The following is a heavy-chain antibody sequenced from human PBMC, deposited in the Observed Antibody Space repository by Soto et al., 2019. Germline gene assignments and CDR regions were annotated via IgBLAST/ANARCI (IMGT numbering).Heavy chain of an antibody. CDR2: IYHSGST. CDR3: AKAPGSYRTFDY. J-gene: IGHJ4*02. D-gene: IGHD3-16*02. Sequence: TSETLSLTCAVSGGSISSGGYSWSWIRQPPGKGLEWIGYIYHSGSTYYNPSLKSRVTISVDRSKNQFSLKLSSVTAEDTAVYYCAKAPGSYRTFDYWGQGTLVTVSS. CDR1: GGSISSGGYS. V-gene: IGHV4-30-2*01.